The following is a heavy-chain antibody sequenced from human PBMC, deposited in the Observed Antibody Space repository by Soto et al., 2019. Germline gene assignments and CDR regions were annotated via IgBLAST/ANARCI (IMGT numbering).Heavy chain of an antibody. CDR2: IGYSGTT. J-gene: IGHJ5*02. CDR3: ARGGASSKWFAP. CDR1: GGSISSGGSF. Sequence: NPSETLSLTCTVSGGSISSGGSFWSWIRQHPGKGPEWIAFIGYSGTTSFNPSLESRVTVSVDTSKSQFSLNLTSVTAPDTAVYYCARGGASSKWFAPWGQGTLVTVSS. D-gene: IGHD2-15*01. V-gene: IGHV4-31*02.